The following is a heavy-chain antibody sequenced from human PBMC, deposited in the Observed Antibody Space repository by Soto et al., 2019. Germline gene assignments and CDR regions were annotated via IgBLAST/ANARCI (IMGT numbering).Heavy chain of an antibody. CDR2: IIPIFGTA. D-gene: IGHD3-22*01. V-gene: IGHV1-69*13. CDR1: GGTFSSYA. Sequence: ASVKVSCKASGGTFSSYAISWVRQAPGQGLEWMGGIIPIFGTANYAQKFQGRVMITADESTSTAYMELSSLRSEDTAVYYCARARGRDYDGEYFQHWGQGTLVTVSS. J-gene: IGHJ1*01. CDR3: ARARGRDYDGEYFQH.